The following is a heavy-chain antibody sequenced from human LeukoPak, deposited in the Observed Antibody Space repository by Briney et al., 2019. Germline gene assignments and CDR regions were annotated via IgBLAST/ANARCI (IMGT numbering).Heavy chain of an antibody. V-gene: IGHV4-34*01. CDR3: ARGIAAAGGFDY. J-gene: IGHJ4*02. D-gene: IGHD6-13*01. CDR1: GGSFSGYY. Sequence: PSETLSLTCAVYGGSFSGYYWSWIRQPPGKGLEWIGEINRSGSTNYNPSLKSRVTISVDTSKNQFSLKLSSVTAADTAVYYCARGIAAAGGFDYRGQGTLVTVSS. CDR2: INRSGST.